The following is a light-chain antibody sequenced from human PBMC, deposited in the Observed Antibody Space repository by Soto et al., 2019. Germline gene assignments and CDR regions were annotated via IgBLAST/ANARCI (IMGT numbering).Light chain of an antibody. CDR3: QQRSNWPLT. CDR2: DAS. Sequence: EIVLTQSPATLSLSPGERDTLSCRASQSVSSYLAWYQQKPGQAPRLLIYDASNRATGIPARFSGSGSGTDFTLTISSLGPEDCAVYYCQQRSNWPLTFGGGTKVDIK. V-gene: IGKV3-11*01. J-gene: IGKJ4*01. CDR1: QSVSSY.